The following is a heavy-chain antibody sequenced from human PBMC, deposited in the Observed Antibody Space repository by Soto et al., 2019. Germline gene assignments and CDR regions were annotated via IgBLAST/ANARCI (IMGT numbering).Heavy chain of an antibody. CDR1: GFRFEDYA. CDR3: ARDYSSYGPFDY. V-gene: IGHV3-9*01. CDR2: IAWNSDII. Sequence: PGGSLRLSCAASGFRFEDYAMHWVRQAPGKGLEWVSGIAWNSDIIGYADSVKGRFTISRDNGKNSLHLQMNSLRPEDTALYYCARDYSSYGPFDYWGQGTLVTVSS. J-gene: IGHJ4*02. D-gene: IGHD5-18*01.